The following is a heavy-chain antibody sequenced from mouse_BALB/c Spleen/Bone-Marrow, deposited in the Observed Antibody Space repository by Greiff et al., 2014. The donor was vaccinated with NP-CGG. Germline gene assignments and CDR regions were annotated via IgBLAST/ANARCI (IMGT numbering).Heavy chain of an antibody. J-gene: IGHJ2*01. Sequence: EVMLVESGGGLVQPGGSLRLSCTTSGFTFTDYFMTWVRQPPGKALEWLGFIRNKPNGYTTEYNPSVKGRFTISRDNSQGILYPQMNTLRAEDSAIYYCARDYSGYFDFWGQGTTLTVSS. CDR1: GFTFTDYF. D-gene: IGHD5-1*01. V-gene: IGHV7-3*02. CDR3: ARDYSGYFDF. CDR2: IRNKPNGYTT.